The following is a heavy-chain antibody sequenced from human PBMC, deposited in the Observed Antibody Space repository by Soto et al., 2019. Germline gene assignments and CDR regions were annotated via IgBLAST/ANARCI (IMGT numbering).Heavy chain of an antibody. Sequence: ASVKVSCKATGDLFNNYAFNWVRQAPGQGLEWMGRISPLFSTTNYAQKFQGRVTIGADELTTIVYLEVSNLESEDTAMYYCAASSSVAAAGYFKSWGQGPLVTVSS. V-gene: IGHV1-69*13. CDR1: GDLFNNYA. D-gene: IGHD6-13*01. J-gene: IGHJ4*02. CDR2: ISPLFSTT. CDR3: AASSSVAAAGYFKS.